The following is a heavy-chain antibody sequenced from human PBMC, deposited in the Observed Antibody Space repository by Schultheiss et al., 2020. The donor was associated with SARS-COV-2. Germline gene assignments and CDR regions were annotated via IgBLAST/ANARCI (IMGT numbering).Heavy chain of an antibody. V-gene: IGHV4-59*08. J-gene: IGHJ3*02. CDR1: GGSISSYY. Sequence: SETLSLTCTVSGGSISSYYWSWIRQPPGKGLEWIGYIYYSGSTNYNPSLKSRVTISVDTSKNQFSLKLSSVTAADTAVYYCARAPYYYDSSGADAFDIWGQGTMVTVSS. CDR2: IYYSGST. D-gene: IGHD3-22*01. CDR3: ARAPYYYDSSGADAFDI.